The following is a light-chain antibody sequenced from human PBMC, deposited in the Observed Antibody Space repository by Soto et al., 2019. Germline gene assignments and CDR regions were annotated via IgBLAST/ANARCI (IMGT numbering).Light chain of an antibody. V-gene: IGKV3D-20*02. CDR3: QQRSNWPPLYS. Sequence: EIVLTQSPGTLSLSPGEGATLSCRASQSVSSRFLAWYQQKPGQAPRLLMYGASSRATGIPDRFSGTGSGTDFTLTISRLEPEDFAVYYCQQRSNWPPLYSFGQGTKLEIK. CDR1: QSVSSRF. CDR2: GAS. J-gene: IGKJ2*01.